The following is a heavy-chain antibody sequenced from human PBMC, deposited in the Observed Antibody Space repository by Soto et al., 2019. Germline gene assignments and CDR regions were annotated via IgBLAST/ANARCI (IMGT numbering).Heavy chain of an antibody. CDR1: GASMTSSSYY. D-gene: IGHD4-17*01. V-gene: IGHV4-39*02. J-gene: IGHJ4*02. CDR3: AMITVTYPDYFDF. Sequence: QLRLQESGPRLVKPSETLSLTCTVSGASMTSSSYYWGFVRQPPGSGLEWIGTIYYNGTTYSSPSLKSRVTISVDRSKNHFSLRLTSVTTADTAMYYCAMITVTYPDYFDFWGQGALITVSS. CDR2: IYYNGTT.